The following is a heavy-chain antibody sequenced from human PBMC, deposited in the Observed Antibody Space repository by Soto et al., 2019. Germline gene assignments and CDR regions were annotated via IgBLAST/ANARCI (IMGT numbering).Heavy chain of an antibody. Sequence: GGSLRLSCAASGFTFSTYDMHWVRQAPGKGLEWVAVISSDGSNEYYADSVKGRFTISRDNSKNTLYVQMNSLRAEDTAVYYCAKDLGDSSADDGADYWGQGTLVTVSS. J-gene: IGHJ4*02. V-gene: IGHV3-30*18. CDR1: GFTFSTYD. CDR3: AKDLGDSSADDGADY. CDR2: ISSDGSNE. D-gene: IGHD6-25*01.